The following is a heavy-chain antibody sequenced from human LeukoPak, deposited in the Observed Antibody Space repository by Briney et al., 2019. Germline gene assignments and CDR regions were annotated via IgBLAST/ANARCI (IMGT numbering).Heavy chain of an antibody. Sequence: ASVKVSCKASGYTFTAYYMHWVRQAPGQGLEWMGRINPNTGGTNYAQRFQGRVTMTRDTSISTAYMEPNRLTSDDTAVYYCARQLSPYAFDIWGQGTVVTVSS. CDR2: INPNTGGT. D-gene: IGHD5-18*01. V-gene: IGHV1-2*06. CDR3: ARQLSPYAFDI. CDR1: GYTFTAYY. J-gene: IGHJ3*02.